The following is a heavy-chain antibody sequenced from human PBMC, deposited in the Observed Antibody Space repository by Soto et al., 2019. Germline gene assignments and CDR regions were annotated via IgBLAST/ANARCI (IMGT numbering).Heavy chain of an antibody. Sequence: QVRLVQSGAEVKKPGSSVKVSCKASGGTFSNYAITWLRLAPGQGLEWLGGIIPVFGTVNYAQKFQGRVTITADESTSPGYMGLNRLRTQDTAVYYCAEANPYTNSLGNWVHPWGQGTLVIVS. V-gene: IGHV1-69*01. D-gene: IGHD6-13*01. CDR2: IIPVFGTV. J-gene: IGHJ5*02. CDR3: AEANPYTNSLGNWVHP. CDR1: GGTFSNYA.